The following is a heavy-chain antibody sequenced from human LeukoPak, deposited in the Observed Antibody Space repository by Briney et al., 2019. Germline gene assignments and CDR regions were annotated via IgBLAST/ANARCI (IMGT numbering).Heavy chain of an antibody. J-gene: IGHJ4*02. CDR2: IYYSGST. Sequence: SETLSLTCTVSGGSISSSSYYWGWIRQPPGKGLEWIGSIYYSGSTYYNPSLKSRVTISVGTSKNQFSLKLSSVTAADTAVYYCARGAAAMVPDYWGQGTLVTVSS. CDR1: GGSISSSSYY. V-gene: IGHV4-39*01. D-gene: IGHD5-18*01. CDR3: ARGAAAMVPDY.